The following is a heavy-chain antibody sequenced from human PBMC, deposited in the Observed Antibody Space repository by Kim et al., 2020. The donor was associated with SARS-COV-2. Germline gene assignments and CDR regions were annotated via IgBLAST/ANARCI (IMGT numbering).Heavy chain of an antibody. CDR2: IIPIFGTA. J-gene: IGHJ4*01. D-gene: IGHD1-26*01. V-gene: IGHV1-69*06. CDR3: AREFFFVKRRGLASYYVDY. Sequence: SVKFSCKASGGTFSSYAISWVRQAPGQGLEWMGGIIPIFGTANYAQKFQGRVTITADKSTSTAYMELSSLRSEDTAVYYCAREFFFVKRRGLASYYVDY. CDR1: GGTFSSYA.